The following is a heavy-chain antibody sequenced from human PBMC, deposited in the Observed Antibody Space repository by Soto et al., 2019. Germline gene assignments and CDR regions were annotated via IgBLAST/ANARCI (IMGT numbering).Heavy chain of an antibody. V-gene: IGHV1-46*01. CDR1: GYTFTSYY. J-gene: IGHJ6*03. CDR2: INPSGGST. Sequence: QVQLVQSGAEVKKPGASVKVSCKASGYTFTSYYMHWVRQAPGQGPEWMGIINPSGGSTSYAQKFQGRVTMTRDTSTSTVYMELSSLRSEDTAVYYCASTVTLDYYYYYYMDVWGKGTTVTVSS. CDR3: ASTVTLDYYYYYYMDV. D-gene: IGHD4-4*01.